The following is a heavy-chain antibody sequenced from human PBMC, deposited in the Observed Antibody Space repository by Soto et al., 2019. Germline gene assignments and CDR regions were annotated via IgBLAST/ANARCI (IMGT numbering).Heavy chain of an antibody. D-gene: IGHD3-22*01. CDR2: ISYDGSNK. Sequence: GGSLRLSCAASGFTFSSYGMHWVRQAPGKGLEWVAVISYDGSNKYYADSVKGRFTISRDNSKNTLYLQMNSLRAEDTAVYYCAKVEYYDSSGTTPTFDYWGQGT. V-gene: IGHV3-30*18. J-gene: IGHJ4*02. CDR3: AKVEYYDSSGTTPTFDY. CDR1: GFTFSSYG.